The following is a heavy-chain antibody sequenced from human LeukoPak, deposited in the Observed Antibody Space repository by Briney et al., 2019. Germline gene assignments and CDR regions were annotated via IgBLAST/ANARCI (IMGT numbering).Heavy chain of an antibody. CDR3: ARHYGP. D-gene: IGHD3-16*01. V-gene: IGHV4-59*01. Sequence: SETLSLTCTVSDGSISSYFWSWIRQPPGKGLEWVGYVYNTRSTNSHPSLKSRVAISIDTSTNQVSLKLNSVTAADTAVYYCARHYGPWGQGTLVTVSS. J-gene: IGHJ5*02. CDR2: VYNTRST. CDR1: DGSISSYF.